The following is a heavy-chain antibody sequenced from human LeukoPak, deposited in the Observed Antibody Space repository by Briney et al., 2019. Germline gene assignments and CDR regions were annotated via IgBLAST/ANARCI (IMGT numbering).Heavy chain of an antibody. CDR1: GFTFSSYA. J-gene: IGHJ4*02. V-gene: IGHV3-23*01. CDR3: AKDLSGYSSSSACSY. Sequence: GGSLRLSCAASGFTFSSYAMSWVRQAPGKGLESGSAISGSGGSTYYADSVKGRFTISRDNSKNTLYLQMNSLRAEDTAVYYCAKDLSGYSSSSACSYWGQGTLVTVSS. D-gene: IGHD6-6*01. CDR2: ISGSGGST.